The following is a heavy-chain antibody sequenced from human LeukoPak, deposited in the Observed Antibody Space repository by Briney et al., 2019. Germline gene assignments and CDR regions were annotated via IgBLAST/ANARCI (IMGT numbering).Heavy chain of an antibody. CDR3: ARDIGSAARGR. Sequence: GGSLRLSCAASGFTFSSYWMSWVRQAPGKGLEWVANIKEDGSEKYYVDSVKGRFTISRDNAKNSLYLQMNSLRAEDTAVYYCARDIGSAARGRWGQGTLVTVSS. CDR2: IKEDGSEK. V-gene: IGHV3-7*05. CDR1: GFTFSSYW. J-gene: IGHJ4*02. D-gene: IGHD6-13*01.